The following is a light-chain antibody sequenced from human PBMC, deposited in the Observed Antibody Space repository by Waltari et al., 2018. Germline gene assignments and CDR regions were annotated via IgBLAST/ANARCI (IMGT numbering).Light chain of an antibody. CDR2: GAS. V-gene: IGKV3-20*01. Sequence: EIVLTQSPGTLSFSPGERATLSCRASQSVSSSYLAWYQQKPGQAPRLLIYGASSRATGIPDRVSGSGSGTDFTLTISRLEPEDFAVYYCQQYGSSPPVTFGGGTKVEIK. J-gene: IGKJ4*01. CDR1: QSVSSSY. CDR3: QQYGSSPPVT.